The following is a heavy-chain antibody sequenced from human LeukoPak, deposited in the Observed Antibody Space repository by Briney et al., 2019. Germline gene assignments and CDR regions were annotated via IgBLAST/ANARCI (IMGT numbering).Heavy chain of an antibody. J-gene: IGHJ4*02. CDR3: ARGGTVTTFDY. V-gene: IGHV1-69*10. D-gene: IGHD4-17*01. Sequence: ASVKVSCKASGYTFTSYDINWVRQAPGQGLEWMGGIIPILGIANYAQKFQGRVTITADKSTSTAYMELSSLRSEDTAVYYCARGGTVTTFDYWGQGTLVTVSS. CDR2: IIPILGIA. CDR1: GYTFTSYD.